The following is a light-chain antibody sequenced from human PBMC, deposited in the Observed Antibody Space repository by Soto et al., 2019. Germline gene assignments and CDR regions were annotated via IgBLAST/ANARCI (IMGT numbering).Light chain of an antibody. CDR3: QTWGTGVV. J-gene: IGLJ2*01. CDR2: VNNDGSH. CDR1: SGHSNYA. V-gene: IGLV4-69*01. Sequence: QPVLTQSPSASASLGASVKLTCTLSSGHSNYAIAWHQQQPEKGPRFLMKVNNDGSHNKGGGIPDRFSGSSSGAERFLTISDLQSEDAADYYCQTWGTGVVFGGGTKLTVL.